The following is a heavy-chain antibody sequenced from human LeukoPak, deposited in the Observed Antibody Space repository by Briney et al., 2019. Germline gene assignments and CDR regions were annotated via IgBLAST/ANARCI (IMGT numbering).Heavy chain of an antibody. CDR1: GFTFSSYE. D-gene: IGHD1-26*01. J-gene: IGHJ4*02. Sequence: GGSLRLSCAASGFTFSSYEMNWVRQAPGKGLEWVSFISSSGTTINQPDSVKGRFTISRDNAKNSVHLQMDNLRVEDTAVYYCARGWDRAHPTGFEFDVWGQGTLVTVSS. CDR3: ARGWDRAHPTGFEFDV. V-gene: IGHV3-48*03. CDR2: ISSSGTTI.